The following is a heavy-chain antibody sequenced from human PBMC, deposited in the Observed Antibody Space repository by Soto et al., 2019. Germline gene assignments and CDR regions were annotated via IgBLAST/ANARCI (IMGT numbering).Heavy chain of an antibody. CDR3: VRRDGYNLAY. Sequence: GGSLRLSCVASGFSFTSYHMTWVRQGPGKGLEWVSTVSSSGASTYYADSVKSRFTISRDNSKNTLFLQMNTVRADDTAVYYCVRRDGYNLAYWGQGAQVTVSS. V-gene: IGHV3-23*01. D-gene: IGHD5-12*01. CDR1: GFSFTSYH. J-gene: IGHJ4*02. CDR2: VSSSGAST.